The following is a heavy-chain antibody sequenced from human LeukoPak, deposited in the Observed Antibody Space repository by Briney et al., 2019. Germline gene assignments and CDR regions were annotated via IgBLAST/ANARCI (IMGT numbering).Heavy chain of an antibody. D-gene: IGHD6-19*01. J-gene: IGHJ4*02. Sequence: GTSLRLSCAASGFTFSTYAMHWVRQAPGKGLEWVAVISYDGSKKYYADSVKGRFTISRDNSKNTLYVQMNSLRAADTAVYYCAREYRGWQDYYFDYWGQGTLVIVSS. CDR2: ISYDGSKK. CDR3: AREYRGWQDYYFDY. CDR1: GFTFSTYA. V-gene: IGHV3-30-3*01.